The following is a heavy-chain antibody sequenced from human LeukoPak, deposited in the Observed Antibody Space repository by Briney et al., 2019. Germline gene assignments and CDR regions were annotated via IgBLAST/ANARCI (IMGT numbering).Heavy chain of an antibody. V-gene: IGHV1-24*01. CDR1: VYTLTELS. Sequence: GASVKVSCKVSVYTLTELSMHWVRQAPGKGLEWMGGFDPEDGETIYAQKFQGRVTMTEDTSTDTAYMELSSLRSEDTAVYYCASTRREGGLSHYYYYYMDVWGKGTTVTVSS. D-gene: IGHD1-26*01. CDR3: ASTRREGGLSHYYYYYMDV. J-gene: IGHJ6*03. CDR2: FDPEDGET.